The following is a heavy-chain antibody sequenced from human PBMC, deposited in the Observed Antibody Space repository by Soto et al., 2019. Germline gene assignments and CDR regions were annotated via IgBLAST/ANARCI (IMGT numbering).Heavy chain of an antibody. V-gene: IGHV2-5*02. CDR1: GCSLSTSGVG. CDR3: AHSSTYDYIWGSYRYPLFDY. D-gene: IGHD3-16*02. CDR2: IYWDDDK. Sequence: QITLKESGPTLVKPTQTLTLTCTFSGCSLSTSGVGVGWIRQPPGKALEWLALIYWDDDKRYSPSLKSRLTITKDTSKNQVVLTMTNMDPVDTATYYCAHSSTYDYIWGSYRYPLFDYWGQGTLVTVSS. J-gene: IGHJ4*02.